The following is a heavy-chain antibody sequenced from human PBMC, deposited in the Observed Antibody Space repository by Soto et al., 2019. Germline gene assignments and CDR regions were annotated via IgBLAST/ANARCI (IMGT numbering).Heavy chain of an antibody. CDR1: GFTFSSYA. CDR3: AKDPPAGGWEREAY. J-gene: IGHJ4*02. Sequence: EVQLLESGGGLVQPGGSLRLSCAASGFTFSSYAMSWVRQAPGKGLEWVSAISSRGGSTYYADSVRGRFTISRDNSKNTLYLQVNSLRAEDTAVYYCAKDPPAGGWEREAYWGQGTLVTVSS. D-gene: IGHD1-26*01. CDR2: ISSRGGST. V-gene: IGHV3-23*01.